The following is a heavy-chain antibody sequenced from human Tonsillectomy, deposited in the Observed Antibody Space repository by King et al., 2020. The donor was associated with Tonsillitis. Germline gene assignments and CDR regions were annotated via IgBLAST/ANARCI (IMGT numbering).Heavy chain of an antibody. D-gene: IGHD6-19*01. V-gene: IGHV3-23*03. CDR1: GFTFSSYA. CDR2: IYSGGSST. CDR3: AKDFYSGSGWYGGDAFDI. J-gene: IGHJ3*02. Sequence: VQLVESGGGLVQPGGSLRLSCAASGFTFSSYAMSWVRQAPGKGLEWVSVIYSGGSSTYYAASVKGRFTISRENSKNTVYMQMNSLRAEETAVYYCAKDFYSGSGWYGGDAFDIWGQGTMVTVSS.